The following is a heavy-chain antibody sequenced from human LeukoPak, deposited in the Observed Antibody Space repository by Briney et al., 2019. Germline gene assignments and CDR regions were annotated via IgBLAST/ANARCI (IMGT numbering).Heavy chain of an antibody. CDR3: ARARWSYSGSPGLFDY. CDR2: IYTGGNT. J-gene: IGHJ4*02. V-gene: IGHV3-53*01. CDR1: EFTVSSNH. D-gene: IGHD1-26*01. Sequence: GGSLRLSCAVSEFTVSSNHMSWVRQPPGKGLEWVSTIYTGGNTYFADSVKGRFTISRDNPKNTVYLQMNSLRAEDTAVYYCARARWSYSGSPGLFDYWGQGTLVTVSS.